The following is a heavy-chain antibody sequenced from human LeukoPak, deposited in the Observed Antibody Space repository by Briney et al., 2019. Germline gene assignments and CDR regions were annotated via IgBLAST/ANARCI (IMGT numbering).Heavy chain of an antibody. J-gene: IGHJ4*02. CDR1: GFTSSSYG. V-gene: IGHV3-30*18. CDR3: AKDPGYYGSGSYFGN. CDR2: ISYDGSNK. Sequence: GGSLRLSCAASGFTSSSYGMHWVRQAPGKGLEWVAVISYDGSNKYYADSVKGRFTISRDNSKNTLYLQMNSLRAEDTAVYYCAKDPGYYGSGSYFGNWGQGTLVTVSS. D-gene: IGHD3-10*01.